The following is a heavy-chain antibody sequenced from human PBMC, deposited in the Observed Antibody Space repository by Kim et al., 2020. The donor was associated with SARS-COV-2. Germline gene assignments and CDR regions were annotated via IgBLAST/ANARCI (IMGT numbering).Heavy chain of an antibody. J-gene: IGHJ4*02. D-gene: IGHD3-10*01. CDR3: ARGGPFSGSGSPFDY. Sequence: ASVKVSCKSSGYTFSNNGMDWVRQAPGQRLEWMGWINIGNGDTEYSEKFHGRLTITRDTSASATYLELNSLTSEDTAVYYCARGGPFSGSGSPFDYWGQG. CDR1: GYTFSNNG. CDR2: INIGNGDT. V-gene: IGHV1-3*04.